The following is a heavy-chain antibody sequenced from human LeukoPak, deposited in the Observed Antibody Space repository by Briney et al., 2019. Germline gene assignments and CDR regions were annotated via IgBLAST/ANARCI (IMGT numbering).Heavy chain of an antibody. CDR1: GFTFSSYA. CDR2: ISYDGSNK. D-gene: IGHD3-10*01. CDR3: ARGPYYYGSGSYSVDY. Sequence: GGSLRLSCAASGFTFSSYAMHWVRQAPGKGLEGVAVISYDGSNKYYADSVKGRFTISRDNSKKTLYLQMNRLRAEDTAVYNCARGPYYYGSGSYSVDYWGQGTLVTVSS. J-gene: IGHJ4*02. V-gene: IGHV3-30*04.